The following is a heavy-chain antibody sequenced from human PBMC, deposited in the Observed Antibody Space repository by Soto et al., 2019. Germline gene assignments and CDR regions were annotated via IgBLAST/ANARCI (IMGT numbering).Heavy chain of an antibody. CDR2: ISYDGSNK. CDR3: ARGPGMDV. V-gene: IGHV3-30-3*01. J-gene: IGHJ6*02. CDR1: GFTFSSYA. Sequence: GGSLRLSCAASGFTFSSYAMHWVRQAPGKGLEWVAVISYDGSNKYYADPVKGRFTISRDNSKNTLYLQMNSLRAEDTAMYYCARGPGMDVWGQGTTVTVSS.